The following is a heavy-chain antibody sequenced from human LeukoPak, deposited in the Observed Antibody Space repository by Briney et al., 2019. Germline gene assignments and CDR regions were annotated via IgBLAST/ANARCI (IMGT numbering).Heavy chain of an antibody. CDR3: ARGDPHADL. Sequence: GGSLRLSCAASGFDLNTYEMNWVRQAPGKGLEWIADITISGHTKNYADSVKGRFTISRDNAGTSLYVQMNSLRVEDTGVYYCARGDPHADLWGQGTLVTVSS. V-gene: IGHV3-48*03. J-gene: IGHJ5*02. CDR2: ITISGHTK. CDR1: GFDLNTYE.